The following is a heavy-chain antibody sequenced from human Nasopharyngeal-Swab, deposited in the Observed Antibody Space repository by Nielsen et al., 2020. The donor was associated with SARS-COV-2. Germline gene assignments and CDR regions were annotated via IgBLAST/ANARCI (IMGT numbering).Heavy chain of an antibody. CDR2: IKQDESGK. V-gene: IGHV3-7*03. Sequence: WIRQPPGKGLEWVANIKQDESGKYYVDSVKGRFTVSRDNAKKSLYLQMNSLRAEGTAVYYCARRISGGYDPWGQGTLVTVSS. J-gene: IGHJ5*02. CDR3: ARRISGGYDP. D-gene: IGHD1-26*01.